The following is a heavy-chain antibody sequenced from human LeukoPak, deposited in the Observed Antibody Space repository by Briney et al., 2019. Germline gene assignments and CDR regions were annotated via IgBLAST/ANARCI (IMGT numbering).Heavy chain of an antibody. D-gene: IGHD2-2*01. CDR2: ISSSGSTI. Sequence: GGSLRLSCAASGFTFSDYYMSWIRQAPGKGLEWVSYISSSGSTIYYADSVKGRFTISRDNAENSLYLQMNSLRAEDTAVYYCARAEVPAAIKSGAFDIWGQGIMVTVSS. CDR3: ARAEVPAAIKSGAFDI. CDR1: GFTFSDYY. V-gene: IGHV3-11*04. J-gene: IGHJ3*02.